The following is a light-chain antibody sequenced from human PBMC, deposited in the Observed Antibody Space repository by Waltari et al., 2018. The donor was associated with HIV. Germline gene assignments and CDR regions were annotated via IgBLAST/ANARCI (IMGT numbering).Light chain of an antibody. CDR2: NVN. CDR3: SSYTSSGPRYVL. Sequence: QSALTQPASVPGSPGQSLTIPCTGTRADLGGYNFVLRSQKHPGKAPKPIIYNVNSRPSGVSIRFSGSRSANTASLTISGLQAEDEADYFCSSYTSSGPRYVLFGGGTRLTVL. V-gene: IGLV2-14*03. CDR1: RADLGGYNF. J-gene: IGLJ2*01.